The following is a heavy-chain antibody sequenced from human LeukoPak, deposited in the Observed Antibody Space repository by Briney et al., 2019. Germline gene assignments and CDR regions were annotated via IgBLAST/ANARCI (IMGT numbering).Heavy chain of an antibody. CDR2: IHPSGTN. D-gene: IGHD1-26*01. CDR3: ARGLDTYKSGVD. CDR1: GGSFSDYY. J-gene: IGHJ4*02. V-gene: IGHV4-34*01. Sequence: SETLSLTCGVYGGSFSDYYCTWIRQPPGKGLEWIGEIHPSGTNNYNPSLMSRVTMSLDTSKNQFSLKVTSVTAADTAVYFCARGLDTYKSGVDWGQGTLVTVSS.